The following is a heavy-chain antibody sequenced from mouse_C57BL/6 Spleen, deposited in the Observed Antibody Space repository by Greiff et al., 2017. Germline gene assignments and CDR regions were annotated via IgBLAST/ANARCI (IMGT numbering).Heavy chain of an antibody. CDR2: IHPNSGST. J-gene: IGHJ2*01. D-gene: IGHD3-3*01. Sequence: QVQLQQSGAELVKPGASVKLSCKASGYTFTSYWMHWVKQRPGQGLEWIGMIHPNSGSTNYNEKFKSKATLTVDKSSSTAYMQLSSLTSEDSAVYYCARGRGLLYYFDYWGQGTTLTVSS. CDR1: GYTFTSYW. V-gene: IGHV1-64*01. CDR3: ARGRGLLYYFDY.